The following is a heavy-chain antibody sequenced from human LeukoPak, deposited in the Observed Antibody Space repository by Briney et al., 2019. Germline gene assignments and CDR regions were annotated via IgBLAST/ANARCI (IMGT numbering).Heavy chain of an antibody. V-gene: IGHV3-48*01. D-gene: IGHD1-26*01. CDR2: ISSGSSSI. J-gene: IGHJ6*02. CDR3: ARVVSGRSYFFGMDV. CDR1: GFTFSSHS. Sequence: GGSLRLSCAASGFTFSSHSMNWVRQAPGKGLEWISYISSGSSSIYYTDSVKGRFTISRDNAKNSLYLQMNSLRADDTAVYYCARVVSGRSYFFGMDVWGQGTTVTVSS.